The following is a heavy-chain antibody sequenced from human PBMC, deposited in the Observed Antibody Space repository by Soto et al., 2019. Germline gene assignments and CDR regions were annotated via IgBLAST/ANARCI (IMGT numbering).Heavy chain of an antibody. D-gene: IGHD2-2*01. V-gene: IGHV1-24*01. CDR2: FDPEDGET. J-gene: IGHJ4*02. Sequence: ASVKVSCKVSGYTLTELSMHWVRQAPGRGLEWMGGFDPEDGETIYAQKFQGRVTMTEDTSTDTVYMDLSSLRSEDTAVYYCAADLVFCLPVAKNYFDYLGQGTLFTVSS. CDR1: GYTLTELS. CDR3: AADLVFCLPVAKNYFDY.